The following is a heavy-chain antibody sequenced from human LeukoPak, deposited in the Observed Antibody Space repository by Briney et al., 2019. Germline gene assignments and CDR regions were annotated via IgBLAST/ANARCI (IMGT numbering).Heavy chain of an antibody. CDR2: ISSSTSTI. D-gene: IGHD7-27*01. Sequence: GGSLRLSCAASGFTFSSYSMNWVRQAPGKGLEWVSYISSSTSTIYYADSVKGRFTISRDNARNSLYLQMNSLRAEDTAVYYCARGGTPGDQYYFDYWGQGTLVTVSS. CDR3: ARGGTPGDQYYFDY. J-gene: IGHJ4*02. V-gene: IGHV3-48*04. CDR1: GFTFSSYS.